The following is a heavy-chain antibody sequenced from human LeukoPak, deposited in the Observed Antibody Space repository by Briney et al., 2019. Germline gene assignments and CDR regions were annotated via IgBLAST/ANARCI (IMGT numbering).Heavy chain of an antibody. CDR1: GYTFATYF. CDR3: ARPTYCGSDCYFNFDY. Sequence: ASVKVSCKTSGYTFATYFMHWVRRAPGQGLEWMGYIKPNSGVTNYAQKFRGRVTMTWDTSISTAYIELSGLTSDDAAIYYCARPTYCGSDCYFNFDYWGQGTLVTVSS. V-gene: IGHV1-2*02. CDR2: IKPNSGVT. J-gene: IGHJ4*02. D-gene: IGHD2-21*02.